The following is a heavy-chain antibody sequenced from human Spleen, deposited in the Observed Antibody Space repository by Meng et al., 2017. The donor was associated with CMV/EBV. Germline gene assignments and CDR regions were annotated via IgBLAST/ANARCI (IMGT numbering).Heavy chain of an antibody. J-gene: IGHJ4*02. CDR3: AKDTGRYCRSTSCQGYFDY. Sequence: GGSLRLSCAASGFTFNTYEMAWVRQAPGKRLEWISSISSRSSTVYYADSVKGRFTISRDNSKNTLYLQMNSLRAEDTAVYYCAKDTGRYCRSTSCQGYFDYWGQGTLVTVSS. D-gene: IGHD2-2*01. CDR1: GFTFNTYE. V-gene: IGHV3-48*03. CDR2: ISSRSSTV.